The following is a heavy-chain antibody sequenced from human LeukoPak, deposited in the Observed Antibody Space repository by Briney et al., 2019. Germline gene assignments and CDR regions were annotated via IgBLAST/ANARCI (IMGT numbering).Heavy chain of an antibody. CDR1: GFTVSRNY. D-gene: IGHD6-19*01. Sequence: LSGGSLRLSCAASGFTVSRNYMSWVRQAPGKGLEWVGGNAYYADSVKGRFTISRDNSKNTLYLQMNSLRAEDTAVYYCARAVAGLYFDYWGQGTLVTVSS. CDR2: GNA. J-gene: IGHJ4*02. CDR3: ARAVAGLYFDY. V-gene: IGHV3-53*01.